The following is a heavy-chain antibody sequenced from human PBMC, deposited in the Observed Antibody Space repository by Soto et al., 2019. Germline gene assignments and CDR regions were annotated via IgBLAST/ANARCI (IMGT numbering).Heavy chain of an antibody. CDR2: IIPIFGTA. D-gene: IGHD4-4*01. CDR3: AREGSPHDYGNVNL. CDR1: GGTFSSYA. Sequence: QVQLVQSGAEVKKPGSSVKVSCKASGGTFSSYAISWVRQAPGQGLEWMGGIIPIFGTANYAKKFQGRGTITADDSTSTAYMELSSLRSEDRAVYYCAREGSPHDYGNVNLWGQGTMVTVSS. J-gene: IGHJ3*01. V-gene: IGHV1-69*01.